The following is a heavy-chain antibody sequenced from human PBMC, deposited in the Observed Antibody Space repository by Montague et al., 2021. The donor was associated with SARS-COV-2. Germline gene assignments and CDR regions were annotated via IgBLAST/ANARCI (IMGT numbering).Heavy chain of an antibody. J-gene: IGHJ4*02. CDR2: ISYDGSNK. Sequence: SLRLSCAASGFTFSSYAMHWVRQAPGKGLEWVAVISYDGSNKYYADSVKGRYTISRDNSKNTLYLQMNSLRAEDTAVYYCARDLEVVSVTPFDYWGQGTMVTVSS. V-gene: IGHV3-30*04. CDR3: ARDLEVVSVTPFDY. D-gene: IGHD2-15*01. CDR1: GFTFSSYA.